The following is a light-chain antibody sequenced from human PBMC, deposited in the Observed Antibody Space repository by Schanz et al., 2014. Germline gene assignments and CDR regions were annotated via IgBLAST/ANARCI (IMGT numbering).Light chain of an antibody. Sequence: QSVLTQPASVSGSPGQSITIFCTGTSSDVGSYNLVSWYQQHPGKAPKLMIYEGSKRPSGVSDRFSGSKSGYTASLTISGLQAEDESDYYCSSYSSSSTVVFGGGTKLTVL. CDR1: SSDVGSYNL. CDR3: SSYSSSSTVV. CDR2: EGS. J-gene: IGLJ2*01. V-gene: IGLV2-14*02.